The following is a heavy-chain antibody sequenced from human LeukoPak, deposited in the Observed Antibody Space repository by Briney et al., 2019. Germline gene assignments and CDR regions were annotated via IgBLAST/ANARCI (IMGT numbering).Heavy chain of an antibody. CDR2: ISSSSSYI. CDR3: ARDASSSSWSNWYFDL. J-gene: IGHJ2*01. Sequence: GGSLRLSCAASGFTFSSYSMNWVRQAPGKGLEWVSSISSSSSYIYYADSVKGQFTISRDNAKNSLYLQMNSLRAEDTAVYYCARDASSSSWSNWYFDLWGRGTLVTVSS. V-gene: IGHV3-21*01. D-gene: IGHD6-13*01. CDR1: GFTFSSYS.